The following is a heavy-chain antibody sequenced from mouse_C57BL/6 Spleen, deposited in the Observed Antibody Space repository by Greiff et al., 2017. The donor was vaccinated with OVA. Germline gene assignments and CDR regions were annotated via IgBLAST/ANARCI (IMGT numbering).Heavy chain of an antibody. CDR1: GFTFTSYW. CDR3: ARERVGFGY. J-gene: IGHJ3*01. D-gene: IGHD1-1*01. CDR2: IHPNSGST. Sequence: VQLQQPGAELVKPGASLKLSCTASGFTFTSYWMHWVKQRPGQGLEWIGMIHPNSGSTNYNEKFKGKATLTVDKTTSTPYMQLSSLTSEDTAVYYSARERVGFGYWGQGAMVTVSA. V-gene: IGHV1-64*01.